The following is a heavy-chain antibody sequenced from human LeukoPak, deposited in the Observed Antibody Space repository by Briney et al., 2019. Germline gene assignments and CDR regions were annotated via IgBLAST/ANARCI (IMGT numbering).Heavy chain of an antibody. V-gene: IGHV3-33*08. J-gene: IGHJ4*02. CDR1: GSIVSSNH. Sequence: GGSLRLSCAVSGSIVSSNHMNRVRQAPGKGLEWVAVIWYDGSNKYYADSVKGRFTISRDNSKNTLYLQMNSLRAEDTAVYYCAKSKKGVPAAPYDYWGQGTLVTVSS. CDR3: AKSKKGVPAAPYDY. D-gene: IGHD2-2*01. CDR2: IWYDGSNK.